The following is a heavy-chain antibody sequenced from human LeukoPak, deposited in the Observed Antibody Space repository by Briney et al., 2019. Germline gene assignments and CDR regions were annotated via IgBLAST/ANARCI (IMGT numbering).Heavy chain of an antibody. CDR1: GGSISSRGYY. Sequence: SETLSLTCTVSGGSISSRGYYWSWIRQHPGKGLEWIGYIYYSGSTFYNPSLKSRAAISVDTSKNQFSLKVSSVTAADTAVYYCARDHTLRDGYTLGAFDIWGQGTMVSVSS. D-gene: IGHD5-24*01. CDR3: ARDHTLRDGYTLGAFDI. V-gene: IGHV4-31*03. J-gene: IGHJ3*02. CDR2: IYYSGST.